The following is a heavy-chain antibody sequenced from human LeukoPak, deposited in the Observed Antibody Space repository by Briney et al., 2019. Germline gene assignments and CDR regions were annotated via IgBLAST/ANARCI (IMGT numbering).Heavy chain of an antibody. CDR2: IYHSGST. V-gene: IGHV4-38-2*01. Sequence: SETLSLTCAVSRYSISSGYYWGWIRQPPGKGLEWIGSIYHSGSTYYNPSLKSRVTISVDTSKNQFSLKLSSVTAADTAVYYCARRVTIFGVVNFDYWGQGTLVTVSS. J-gene: IGHJ4*02. D-gene: IGHD3-3*01. CDR3: ARRVTIFGVVNFDY. CDR1: RYSISSGYY.